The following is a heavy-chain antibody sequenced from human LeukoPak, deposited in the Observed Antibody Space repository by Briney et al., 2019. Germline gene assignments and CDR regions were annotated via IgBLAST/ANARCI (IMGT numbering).Heavy chain of an antibody. Sequence: GGSLRLSCAASGFTFSSYSMNWVRQAPGKGLEWVSGISVSGGRTDYADSVKGRFTISRDNSKNTLYLQMNSLRAEDTAVYYCAKRGPGYDKSTYPPRYFHYWGQGTLVTVSS. V-gene: IGHV3-23*01. CDR2: ISVSGGRT. CDR3: AKRGPGYDKSTYPPRYFHY. CDR1: GFTFSSYS. J-gene: IGHJ4*02. D-gene: IGHD3-22*01.